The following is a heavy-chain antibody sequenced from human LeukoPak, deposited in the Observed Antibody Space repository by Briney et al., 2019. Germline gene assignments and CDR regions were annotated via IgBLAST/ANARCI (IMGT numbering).Heavy chain of an antibody. CDR2: IYSDGST. CDR1: GFTVSSKY. V-gene: IGHV3-66*01. D-gene: IGHD2-21*02. CDR3: ARGSSFCGGDCYLY. Sequence: GGSLRLSCAASGFTVSSKYVSWVRQAPGKGLEWVSIIYSDGSTSYADSVKGRFTISRDNSKNTLSLQMNSLRAEDTAMYYCARGSSFCGGDCYLYWGQGTLVTVSS. J-gene: IGHJ4*02.